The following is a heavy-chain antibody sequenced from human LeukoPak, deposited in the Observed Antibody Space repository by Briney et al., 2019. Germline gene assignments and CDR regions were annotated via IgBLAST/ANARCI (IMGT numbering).Heavy chain of an antibody. Sequence: SETLSLTCTVSGGSISSSSYYWGWIRQPPGKGLEWIGSIYYSGSTYYNPSLKSQVTISVDTSKNQFSLKLSSVTAADTAVYYCARVVPAAFWFDPWGQGTLVTVSS. J-gene: IGHJ5*02. CDR3: ARVVPAAFWFDP. CDR2: IYYSGST. V-gene: IGHV4-39*01. D-gene: IGHD2-2*01. CDR1: GGSISSSSYY.